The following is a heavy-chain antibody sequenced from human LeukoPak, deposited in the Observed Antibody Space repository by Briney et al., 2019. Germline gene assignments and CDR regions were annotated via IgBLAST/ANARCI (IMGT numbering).Heavy chain of an antibody. CDR3: AKDRGDSNGWSYFDR. Sequence: GGSLRLSCAASGFTFSSYAMSWVRQAPGKGLEWVSAISGSGSATYYADSVKGRFTISRDTSKNTLDLQMNSLRAEDTAVYYCAKDRGDSNGWSYFDRWGQGTPVTVSS. V-gene: IGHV3-23*01. CDR1: GFTFSSYA. D-gene: IGHD6-19*01. J-gene: IGHJ4*02. CDR2: ISGSGSAT.